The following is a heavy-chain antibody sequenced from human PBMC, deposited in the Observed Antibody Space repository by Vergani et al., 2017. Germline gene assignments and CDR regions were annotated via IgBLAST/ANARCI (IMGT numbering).Heavy chain of an antibody. J-gene: IGHJ4*02. CDR3: ARGNHFYCSGGSCYSPFDY. CDR1: GFTFSSYG. D-gene: IGHD2-15*01. CDR2: IWYDGSNR. V-gene: IGHV3-33*01. Sequence: QVQLVESGGGVVQPGRSLRLSCAASGFTFSSYGMHWVRQAPGKGLEWVAVIWYDGSNRYYSDSVKGRFTISRDNSKNTLYLQMNSMRAEETAVYYCARGNHFYCSGGSCYSPFDYWGQGTLVTVSS.